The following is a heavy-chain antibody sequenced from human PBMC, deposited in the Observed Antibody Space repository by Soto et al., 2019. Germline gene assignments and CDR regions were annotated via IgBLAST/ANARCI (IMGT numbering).Heavy chain of an antibody. Sequence: GGSLRLSCAASGFTFSSYSMNWVRQAPGKGLEWVSSISSSSSYIYYADSVKGRFTISRDNAKNSLYLQRNSLRAEDTAVYYCARDRNSDLDYWGQGTLVTVSS. CDR1: GFTFSSYS. CDR3: ARDRNSDLDY. V-gene: IGHV3-21*01. D-gene: IGHD1-7*01. CDR2: ISSSSSYI. J-gene: IGHJ4*02.